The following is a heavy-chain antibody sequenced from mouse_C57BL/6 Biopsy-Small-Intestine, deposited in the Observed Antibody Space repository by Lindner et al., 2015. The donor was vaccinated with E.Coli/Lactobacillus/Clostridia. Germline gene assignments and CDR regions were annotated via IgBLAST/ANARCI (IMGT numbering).Heavy chain of an antibody. CDR3: ARGGDFDY. CDR1: GYSFTDYF. V-gene: IGHV1-20*01. J-gene: IGHJ2*01. Sequence: VQLQESGPELVKPGDSVKISCKASGYSFTDYFMNWVMQSHGKSLEWIGRINPYNGDTFCRQKFKGQATLTVDKSSSTVHMELRSLTSEDSAVYYCARGGDFDYWGQGTTLTVSS. CDR2: INPYNGDT.